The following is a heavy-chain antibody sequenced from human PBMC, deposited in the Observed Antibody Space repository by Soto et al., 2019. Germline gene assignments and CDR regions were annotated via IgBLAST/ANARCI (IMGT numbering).Heavy chain of an antibody. Sequence: PVGSLRLSCAASGFTFSRYGMHWVRQAPGKGLEWVAVISSDGTNKYHADPVKGRFSISRDNSKNTLYLQMNSLRGEDTAVYYCAKDGGSIFSYYGMDVWGQGTTVTVSS. CDR3: AKDGGSIFSYYGMDV. CDR2: ISSDGTNK. J-gene: IGHJ6*02. D-gene: IGHD2-15*01. V-gene: IGHV3-30*18. CDR1: GFTFSRYG.